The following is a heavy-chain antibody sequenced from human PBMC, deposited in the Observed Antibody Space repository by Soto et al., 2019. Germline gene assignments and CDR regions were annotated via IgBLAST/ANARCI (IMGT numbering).Heavy chain of an antibody. J-gene: IGHJ6*02. V-gene: IGHV4-31*03. CDR1: GGSISSGGYY. CDR2: IYYSGST. CDR3: ARDTSVLRFLEWSKDAPEGYYYYGMDV. D-gene: IGHD3-3*01. Sequence: QVQLQESGPGLVKPSQTLSLTCTVSGGSISSGGYYWSWIRQHPVKGLEWIGYIYYSGSTYYNPSLKNRVHSYVAAYNHQSSLKLISVTAAGTAVYYCARDTSVLRFLEWSKDAPEGYYYYGMDVWGQGTTVTVSS.